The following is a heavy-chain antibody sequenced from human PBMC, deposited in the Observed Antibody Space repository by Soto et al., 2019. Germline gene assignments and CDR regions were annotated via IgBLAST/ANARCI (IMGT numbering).Heavy chain of an antibody. Sequence: QVQLVQSGAEVKKPGSSVKVSCKASGGTFSSYAISWVRQAPGQGLEWMGGIIPIFGTANYAQKFQGRVTITADESTSTAYMELSRLRSEDTAVYYCAREGTAWPLRGGFDYWGQGTLVTVSS. CDR3: AREGTAWPLRGGFDY. V-gene: IGHV1-69*01. CDR2: IIPIFGTA. CDR1: GGTFSSYA. D-gene: IGHD3-16*01. J-gene: IGHJ4*02.